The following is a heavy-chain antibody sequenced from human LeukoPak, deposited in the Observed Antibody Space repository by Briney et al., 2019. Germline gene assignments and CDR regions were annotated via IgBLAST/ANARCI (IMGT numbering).Heavy chain of an antibody. CDR1: GFTFSSYA. D-gene: IGHD2-8*02. CDR2: ISGSGGST. CDR3: AKTPPRASYCTGGVCYWDY. Sequence: QAGGSLRLSCAASGFTFSSYAMSWVRQAPGKGPEWVSAISGSGGSTYYADSVKGRFTISRDNSKNTLYLQMNSLRAEDTAVYYCAKTPPRASYCTGGVCYWDYWGQGTLVTVSS. V-gene: IGHV3-23*01. J-gene: IGHJ4*02.